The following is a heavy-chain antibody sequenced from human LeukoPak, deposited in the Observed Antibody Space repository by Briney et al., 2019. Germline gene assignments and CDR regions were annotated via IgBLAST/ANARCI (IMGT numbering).Heavy chain of an antibody. D-gene: IGHD3-22*01. CDR3: ATNYLKYYYDSSGSLDY. J-gene: IGHJ4*02. CDR1: GYTLTELS. V-gene: IGHV1-24*01. Sequence: ASVKVSCKVSGYTLTELSMHWVRQAPGKGLEWMGGFDPEDGETIYAQKFQGRVTMTEDTSTDTAYMELSSLRSEDTAVYYCATNYLKYYYDSSGSLDYWGQGTLVTVSS. CDR2: FDPEDGET.